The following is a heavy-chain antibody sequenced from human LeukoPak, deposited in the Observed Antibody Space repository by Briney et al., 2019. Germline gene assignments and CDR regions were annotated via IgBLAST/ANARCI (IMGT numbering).Heavy chain of an antibody. D-gene: IGHD3-22*01. V-gene: IGHV4-59*01. CDR2: IYSTGIT. Sequence: SSETLSLTCTVSGGSISGYYWSWIRQPPGKGLELIGYIYSTGITDYNPSLTSRVTISVDTSKNQFSLKLSSVTAADTAVYYCARFIGSSGYYDYWGHGTLVTVPS. J-gene: IGHJ4*01. CDR1: GGSISGYY. CDR3: ARFIGSSGYYDY.